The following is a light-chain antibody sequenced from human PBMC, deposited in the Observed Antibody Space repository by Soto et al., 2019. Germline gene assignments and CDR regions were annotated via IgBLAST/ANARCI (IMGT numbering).Light chain of an antibody. Sequence: DIQMTQSPSSVSASVGDRVTITCRASQDISTWLAWYQQKPGKAPNLLIYAASSLQSGVPSRFSGSGSGTDFTLTISSPQPEDFATYYCQQANSFPLTFGGGTKVDIK. CDR1: QDISTW. J-gene: IGKJ4*01. CDR2: AAS. CDR3: QQANSFPLT. V-gene: IGKV1-12*01.